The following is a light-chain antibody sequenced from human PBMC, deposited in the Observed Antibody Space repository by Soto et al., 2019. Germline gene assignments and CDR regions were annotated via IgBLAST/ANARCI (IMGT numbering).Light chain of an antibody. J-gene: IGKJ4*01. CDR1: QDISTY. Sequence: DIQMTQAPSSLSASVGGRVTITCRERQDISTYLAWYQQKPGKVPKLLISAAYTLQSGVPPRFSGSGSGTDFTLTISSLQPEDVATYYCQKYDNAPLTFGGGTKVEIK. V-gene: IGKV1-27*01. CDR3: QKYDNAPLT. CDR2: AAY.